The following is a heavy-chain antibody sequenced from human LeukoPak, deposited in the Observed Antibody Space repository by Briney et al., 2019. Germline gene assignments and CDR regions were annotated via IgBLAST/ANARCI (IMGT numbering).Heavy chain of an antibody. CDR2: ISGSGGST. D-gene: IGHD6-6*01. J-gene: IGHJ6*03. Sequence: PGGSLRLSCAASGFTFSSYAMSWVRQAPGKGLEWVSAISGSGGSTYYADSVKGRFTISRDNSKNTLYLQMNSLRAEDTAVYYCAKSIAGRTQFWYFFYYMDVWGKGTTVTVSS. CDR1: GFTFSSYA. V-gene: IGHV3-23*01. CDR3: AKSIAGRTQFWYFFYYMDV.